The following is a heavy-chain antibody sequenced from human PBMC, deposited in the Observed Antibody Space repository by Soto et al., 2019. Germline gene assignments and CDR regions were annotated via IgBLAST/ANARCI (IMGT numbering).Heavy chain of an antibody. D-gene: IGHD3-22*01. CDR1: GFTFDDYA. CDR3: ATVYFYDSSADYYFDY. V-gene: IGHV3-49*04. J-gene: IGHJ4*02. Sequence: GGSLRLSCTVSGFTFDDYAMSWVRQSPGKGLEWVGFISSQAFGVTTEYAASVEGRFTISTDESKTIAYLQMNSLKAADTAVYFCATVYFYDSSADYYFDYWGQGTLVTVSS. CDR2: ISSQAFGVTT.